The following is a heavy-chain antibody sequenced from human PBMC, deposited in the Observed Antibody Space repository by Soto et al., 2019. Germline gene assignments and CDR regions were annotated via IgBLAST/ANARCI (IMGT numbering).Heavy chain of an antibody. V-gene: IGHV1-24*01. CDR1: GYTLTELS. Sequence: GASVKVSCKVSGYTLTELSMHWVRQAPGKGLEWMGGFDPEDGETIYAQKFQGRVTMTEDTSTDTAYMELSSLRSEDTAVYYCATDISRLIGSGSHYYYYYGMDVWGQGTTVTVS. CDR2: FDPEDGET. CDR3: ATDISRLIGSGSHYYYYYGMDV. J-gene: IGHJ6*02. D-gene: IGHD3-10*01.